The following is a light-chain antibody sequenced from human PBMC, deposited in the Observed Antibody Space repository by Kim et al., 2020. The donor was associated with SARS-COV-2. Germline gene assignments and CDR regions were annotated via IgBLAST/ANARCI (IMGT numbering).Light chain of an antibody. CDR3: QAWDSSGRV. V-gene: IGLV3-1*01. CDR1: NLGDKY. Sequence: SYELTQPPSVSVSPGQTASITCSGDNLGDKYACWYQQKPGQSPVLVIYQDNKRPSGIPERFSGSNSGNTATLTISGTQTMDEADYYCQAWDSSGRVFGGGTQLTVL. J-gene: IGLJ3*02. CDR2: QDN.